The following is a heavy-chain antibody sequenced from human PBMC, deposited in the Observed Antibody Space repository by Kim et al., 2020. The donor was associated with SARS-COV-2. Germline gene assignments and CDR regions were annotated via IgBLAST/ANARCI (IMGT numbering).Heavy chain of an antibody. CDR2: ISYDGSNK. J-gene: IGHJ3*02. V-gene: IGHV3-30*04. CDR3: ARDSHSSSWYLFSAFDI. D-gene: IGHD6-13*01. CDR1: GFTFSSYA. Sequence: GGSLRLSSAASGFTFSSYAMHWVRQAPGKGLEWVAVISYDGSNKYYVDSVKGRFTISRDNSKNTLYLQMNSLRAEDTAVYYCARDSHSSSWYLFSAFDIWGQGTMVTVSS.